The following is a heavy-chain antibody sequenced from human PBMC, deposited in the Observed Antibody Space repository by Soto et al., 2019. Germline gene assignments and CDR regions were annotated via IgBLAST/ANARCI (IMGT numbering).Heavy chain of an antibody. V-gene: IGHV4-39*01. Sequence: QLQLQESGPGLVKPSETLSLTCTVSGGSISSSSYYWGWIRQPPGKGLEWIGSIYYSGSTYYNPSLKSRVTISVDTSKNQLSLKLSSVTAADTAVYYCASLVVYCSGGSCHDYRGQGTLVTVSS. CDR1: GGSISSSSYY. CDR2: IYYSGST. D-gene: IGHD2-15*01. CDR3: ASLVVYCSGGSCHDY. J-gene: IGHJ4*02.